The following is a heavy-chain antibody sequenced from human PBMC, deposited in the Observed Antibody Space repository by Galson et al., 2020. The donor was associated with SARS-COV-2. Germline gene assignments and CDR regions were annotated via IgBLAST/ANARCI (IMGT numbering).Heavy chain of an antibody. J-gene: IGHJ5*02. CDR2: IHHSGST. V-gene: IGHV4-4*02. CDR3: TRGDTVTTSGNWFDP. Sequence: SATLYLTCAVSGDSISSHKWWSWVRQSPGKGLEWIGEIHHSGSTNYDPSLKSRVTMSLDKSNNQFSLNLKSVTAADTAVYYCTRGDTVTTSGNWFDPWGQGTLVTVSS. D-gene: IGHD4-4*01. CDR1: GDSISSHKW.